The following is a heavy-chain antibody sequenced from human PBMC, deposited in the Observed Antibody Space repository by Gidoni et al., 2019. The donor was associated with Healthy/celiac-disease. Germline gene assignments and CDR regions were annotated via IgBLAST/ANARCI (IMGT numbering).Heavy chain of an antibody. V-gene: IGHV6-1*01. CDR2: TYYRSKWYN. D-gene: IGHD6-19*01. CDR3: ARVARIAVAGTEELYYYYGMDV. Sequence: QVQLQQSGPGLVKPSQTLSLTCALSGDSVSSNSAAWNWIRRSPSRGLEWLGRTYYRSKWYNDYAVSVKRRITINPDTSKNQFSLQLNSVTPEDTAVYYCARVARIAVAGTEELYYYYGMDVWGQGTTVTVSS. CDR1: GDSVSSNSAA. J-gene: IGHJ6*02.